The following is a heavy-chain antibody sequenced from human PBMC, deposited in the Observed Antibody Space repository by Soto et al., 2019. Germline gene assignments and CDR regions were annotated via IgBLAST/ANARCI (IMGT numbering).Heavy chain of an antibody. D-gene: IGHD2-2*01. CDR3: AADRDCSSTSCYPYAFDI. CDR1: GFTFSSSA. Sequence: SVKVSCKASGFTFSSSAVQWVRQARGERLEWIGWIVVGSGNTNYAQKFQERVTITRDMSISTAYMELSSLRSDDTAMYYCAADRDCSSTSCYPYAFDIWGQGTMVTVSS. CDR2: IVVGSGNT. V-gene: IGHV1-58*01. J-gene: IGHJ3*02.